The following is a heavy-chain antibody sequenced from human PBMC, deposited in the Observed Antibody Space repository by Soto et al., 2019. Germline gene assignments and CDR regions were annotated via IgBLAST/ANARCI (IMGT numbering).Heavy chain of an antibody. D-gene: IGHD3-9*01. Sequence: GGSLRLSCAASGFTFSSYAMSWVRQAPGKGLEWVSAISGSGGSTYYADSVKGRFTISRDNSKNTLYLQMNSLRAEDTAVYYCAKLTGQIRYFDWFVDYWGQGTLVTVSS. CDR2: ISGSGGST. CDR3: AKLTGQIRYFDWFVDY. J-gene: IGHJ4*02. CDR1: GFTFSSYA. V-gene: IGHV3-23*01.